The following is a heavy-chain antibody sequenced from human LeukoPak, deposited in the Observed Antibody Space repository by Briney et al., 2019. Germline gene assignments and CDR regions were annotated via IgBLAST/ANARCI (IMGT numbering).Heavy chain of an antibody. J-gene: IGHJ4*02. V-gene: IGHV3-21*01. CDR1: GFTFNIYN. CDR2: ISSGSDYT. D-gene: IGHD4-17*01. Sequence: GGSLRLSCAASGFTFNIYNMNWVRQAPGKGLEWVSSISSGSDYTYYADSVKGRFTISRDNAKNSLYLQMNSLRAEDTAVYYCAREYYDDPTGIWGQGTLVTVSS. CDR3: AREYYDDPTGI.